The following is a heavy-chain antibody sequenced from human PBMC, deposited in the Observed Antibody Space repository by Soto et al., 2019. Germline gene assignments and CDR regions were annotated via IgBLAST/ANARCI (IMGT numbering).Heavy chain of an antibody. CDR2: INHSGGN. Sequence: PSEAVSLRCAVYAGCWGPYCWGGIRQAPGKGLEWIGEINHSGGNSYNPSLKSRVTISVDTSKSQFSLKLTSVTAADRAVYYCARGSVDTVDTSGFYEYWAQGTPVTVS. V-gene: IGHV4-34*01. J-gene: IGHJ4*02. D-gene: IGHD3-22*01. CDR1: AGCWGPYC. CDR3: ARGSVDTVDTSGFYEY.